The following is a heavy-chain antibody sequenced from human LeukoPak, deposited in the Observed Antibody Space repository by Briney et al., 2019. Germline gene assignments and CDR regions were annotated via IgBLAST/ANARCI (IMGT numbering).Heavy chain of an antibody. J-gene: IGHJ5*02. D-gene: IGHD1-26*01. V-gene: IGHV1-18*01. CDR1: GYTFTSYG. Sequence: ASVKVSCKASGYTFTSYGISWVRQAPGQGLEWMGWISAYNGNTNYAQKLQGRVTMTTDTSTSTAYMELRSLRSDDTAVYYCARAEWELRAGGNWFDPWGQGTLVTVSS. CDR2: ISAYNGNT. CDR3: ARAEWELRAGGNWFDP.